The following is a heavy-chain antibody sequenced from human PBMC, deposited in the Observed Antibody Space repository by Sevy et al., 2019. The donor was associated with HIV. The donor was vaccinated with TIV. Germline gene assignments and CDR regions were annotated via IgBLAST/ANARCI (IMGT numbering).Heavy chain of an antibody. CDR2: IIPIFGTA. CDR3: ASGISYYYDSSGYSNGDAFDI. J-gene: IGHJ3*02. Sequence: ASVKVSCKASGGTFSSYAISWVRQAPGQGLEWMGGIIPIFGTANYAQKFQGRVRITADESTSTAYMEMGSLRSEDTAVYYCASGISYYYDSSGYSNGDAFDIWGQGTMVTVSS. V-gene: IGHV1-69*13. D-gene: IGHD3-22*01. CDR1: GGTFSSYA.